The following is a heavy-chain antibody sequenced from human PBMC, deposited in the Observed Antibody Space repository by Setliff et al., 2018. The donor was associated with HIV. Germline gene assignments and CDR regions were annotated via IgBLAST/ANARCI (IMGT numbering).Heavy chain of an antibody. CDR1: GGSISNYY. CDR2: IYYSGST. D-gene: IGHD6-13*01. Sequence: PSETLSLTCTVSGGSISNYYWSWIRQPPGKGLEWIGYIYYSGSTNYNPSLKSRVTISVDTSKNQFSLKLSSVTAADTAVYYCARGGYSSSWYTYYGMDVWGQGTTVTVS. J-gene: IGHJ6*02. V-gene: IGHV4-59*08. CDR3: ARGGYSSSWYTYYGMDV.